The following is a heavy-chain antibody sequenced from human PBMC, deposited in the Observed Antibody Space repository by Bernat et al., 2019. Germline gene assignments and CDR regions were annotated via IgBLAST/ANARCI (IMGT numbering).Heavy chain of an antibody. V-gene: IGHV3-21*05. J-gene: IGHJ4*02. CDR1: GFTFSSYA. CDR3: ARDKQARLRYFDY. D-gene: IGHD6-6*01. Sequence: VQLVESGGGVVQPGRSLRLSCAASGFTFSSYAMHWVRQAPGKGLEWVSYISSSSSYIYYADSVKGRFTISRDNAKNSLYLQMNSLRAEDTAVYYCARDKQARLRYFDYWGQGTLVTVSS. CDR2: ISSSSSYI.